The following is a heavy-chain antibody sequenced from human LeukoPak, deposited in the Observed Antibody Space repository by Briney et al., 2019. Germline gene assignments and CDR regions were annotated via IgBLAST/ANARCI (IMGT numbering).Heavy chain of an antibody. D-gene: IGHD3/OR15-3a*01. CDR1: GFTFTNTW. CDR2: IKSKADGETI. Sequence: GGSLRLSCAASGFTFTNTWMNWVRQAPGKGLEWVGRIKSKADGETIDYAAPVKGRFTFSRDDSKNMLYLQMNSLRAEDTAVCYCARDQDWAFDYWGQGILVTVSS. V-gene: IGHV3-15*07. J-gene: IGHJ4*02. CDR3: ARDQDWAFDY.